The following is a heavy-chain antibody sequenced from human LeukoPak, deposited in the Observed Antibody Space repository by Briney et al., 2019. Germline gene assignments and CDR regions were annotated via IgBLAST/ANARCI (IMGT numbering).Heavy chain of an antibody. D-gene: IGHD2-8*01. V-gene: IGHV1-69*05. CDR2: IIPIFGTA. J-gene: IGHJ4*02. CDR3: ARVPLGYCTNGVCYLLD. Sequence: GASVKVSCKASGGTFSSYAISWVRQAPGQGPEWMGGIIPIFGTANYAQKFRGRVTITTDESTSTAYMELSSLRSEDTAVYYCARVPLGYCTNGVCYLLDWGQGTLVTVSS. CDR1: GGTFSSYA.